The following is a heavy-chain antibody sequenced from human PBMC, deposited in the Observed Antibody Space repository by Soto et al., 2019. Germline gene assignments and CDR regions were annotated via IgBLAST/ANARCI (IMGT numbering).Heavy chain of an antibody. D-gene: IGHD3-22*01. J-gene: IGHJ5*02. V-gene: IGHV4-61*05. Sequence: SETLSLTCTVSGVSISSSSCCWGRNRQPPGKGLEWIGYIYYSGSTNYNPSLKSRVTISVDTSKNQFSLKLCSVTAADTAVYYCASTYYYDSSGYPWSWFDPWGQGTLVTVSS. CDR2: IYYSGST. CDR1: GVSISSSSCC. CDR3: ASTYYYDSSGYPWSWFDP.